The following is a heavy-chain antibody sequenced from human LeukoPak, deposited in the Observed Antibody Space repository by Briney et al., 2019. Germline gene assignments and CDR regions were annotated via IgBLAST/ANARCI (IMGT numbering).Heavy chain of an antibody. J-gene: IGHJ4*02. D-gene: IGHD3-10*01. CDR2: ISNNGGAT. CDR3: AKVFGTDYFDY. V-gene: IGHV3-23*01. CDR1: GFTFSSYA. Sequence: GGSLRLSRAASGFTFSSYAMRWVRQAPGKGLEWVSGISNNGGATYYADSVEGRFTISRDNSKNTLYLQMNSLRAGDTAIYYCAKVFGTDYFDYWGQGTLVTVSS.